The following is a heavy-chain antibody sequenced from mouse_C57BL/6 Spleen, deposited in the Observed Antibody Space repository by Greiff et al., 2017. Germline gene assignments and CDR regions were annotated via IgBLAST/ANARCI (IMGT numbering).Heavy chain of an antibody. J-gene: IGHJ4*01. Sequence: EVQLQQSGAELVRPGASVKLSCTASGFNFNDYYMHWVKQRPEQGLEWIGRIYPGDGDTEYAPKFQGKATLTADTSSNTAYLQLSSLTSEDTAVYYCTMPLTGRAMDYWGQGTSVTVSS. V-gene: IGHV14-1*01. D-gene: IGHD4-1*01. CDR2: IYPGDGDT. CDR1: GFNFNDYY. CDR3: TMPLTGRAMDY.